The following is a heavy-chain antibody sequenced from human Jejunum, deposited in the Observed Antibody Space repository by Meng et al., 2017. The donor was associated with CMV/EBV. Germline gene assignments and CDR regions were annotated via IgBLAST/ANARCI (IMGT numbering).Heavy chain of an antibody. CDR2: ISWNSGNA. V-gene: IGHV3-9*01. Sequence: FDFYKYAMHRVRQVPGKGLEWVSGISWNSGNAGYADSVKGRFTISRDNAKNSLYLEMNSLRPDDTALYYCAKAPSGGWNYFFYFDIWGQGTLVTVSS. CDR3: AKAPSGGWNYFFYFDI. CDR1: FDFYKYA. D-gene: IGHD1-7*01. J-gene: IGHJ4*02.